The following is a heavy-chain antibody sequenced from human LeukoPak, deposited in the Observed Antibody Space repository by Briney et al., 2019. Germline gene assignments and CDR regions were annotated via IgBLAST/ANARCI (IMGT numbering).Heavy chain of an antibody. CDR3: ARDRGSDGSDQLDP. V-gene: IGHV4-4*07. J-gene: IGHJ5*02. D-gene: IGHD3-10*01. CDR2: ICSSGST. Sequence: SETLSLTCSVSGVSVSNYCWTWIRQPVGKGLEWTGRICSSGSTIYNPSLKSLVTMSLDMSNNQFSLKLTSVTAADTAIYYCARDRGSDGSDQLDPWGQGILVTVSS. CDR1: GVSVSNYC.